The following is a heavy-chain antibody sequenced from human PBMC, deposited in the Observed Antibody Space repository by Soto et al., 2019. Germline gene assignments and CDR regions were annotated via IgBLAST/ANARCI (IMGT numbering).Heavy chain of an antibody. J-gene: IGHJ4*02. V-gene: IGHV4-30-4*01. CDR2: IYYSGST. Sequence: SETLSLTCTVSGGSISSGDYYWSWIRQPPGKGLEWIGYIYYSGSTNYNPSLKSRATMSVDKSKNQFSLNLTSVTAADTALYYCARQAWTRLDCWGQGTLVTVSS. CDR3: ARQAWTRLDC. D-gene: IGHD2-2*01. CDR1: GGSISSGDYY.